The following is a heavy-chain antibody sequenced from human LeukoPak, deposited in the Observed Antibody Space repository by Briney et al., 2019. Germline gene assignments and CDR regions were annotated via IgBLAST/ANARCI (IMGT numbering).Heavy chain of an antibody. J-gene: IGHJ1*01. V-gene: IGHV3-74*01. D-gene: IGHD3-22*01. Sequence: GGSLRLSCAAAGFTFSNYWMHWVRQAPGKGLVWVSRIKSDGRTSYADSVKGRFTISRDNAKNTVSLQMNSLRAEDTGVYYCARAPSEIGGYYPEYFRHWGQGTLVTVSS. CDR3: ARAPSEIGGYYPEYFRH. CDR2: IKSDGRT. CDR1: GFTFSNYW.